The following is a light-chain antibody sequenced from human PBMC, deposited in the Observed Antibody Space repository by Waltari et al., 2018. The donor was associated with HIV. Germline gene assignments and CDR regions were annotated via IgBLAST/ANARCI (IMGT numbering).Light chain of an antibody. CDR1: SSNIGSSS. Sequence: QSVLTQPPSASGTPGQRVTIPCSGDSSNIGSSSVNWYQLIPGETPNLLIYSLNGRPSGVPSRFSGAKSGTSASLAISGLQSGDEADYFCAAWDDSLNGLVVGGGTKLTVL. CDR2: SLN. V-gene: IGLV1-44*01. CDR3: AAWDDSLNGLV. J-gene: IGLJ3*02.